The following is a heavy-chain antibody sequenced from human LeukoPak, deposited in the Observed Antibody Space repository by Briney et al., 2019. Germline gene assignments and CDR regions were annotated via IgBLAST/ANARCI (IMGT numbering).Heavy chain of an antibody. V-gene: IGHV4-39*01. CDR1: GGSISSRSYY. Sequence: PSETLSLTCTVSGGSISSRSYYWGWLRQPPGKGLEWIASIFYSGNTYHNPSLKSRVTISVDTSKSQFSLKLSSVTAADTAVYFCARHPLKAYVSDWFDPWGQGTLVTVSS. D-gene: IGHD3-10*02. J-gene: IGHJ5*02. CDR2: IFYSGNT. CDR3: ARHPLKAYVSDWFDP.